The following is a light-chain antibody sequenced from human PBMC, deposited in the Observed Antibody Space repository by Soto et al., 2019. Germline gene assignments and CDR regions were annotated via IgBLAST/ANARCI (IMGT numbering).Light chain of an antibody. CDR1: QGIGRW. CDR3: QQANSSPPLT. J-gene: IGKJ4*01. Sequence: DIQITQSPSSVSASVGDSVIITCRASQGIGRWLAWYQQKPGKAPNLLIYTASTLQTGVPSRFSGSGSGTDFTLTISSLQPEDFATYYCQQANSSPPLTFGGGTKVESK. V-gene: IGKV1-12*01. CDR2: TAS.